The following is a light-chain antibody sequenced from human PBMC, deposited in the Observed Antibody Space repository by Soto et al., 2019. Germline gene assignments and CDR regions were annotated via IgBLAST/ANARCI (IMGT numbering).Light chain of an antibody. V-gene: IGLV2-14*01. CDR2: DVS. CDR3: RSYTSSSTPV. CDR1: SSDVGGYNY. Sequence: QSVLTQPASVSGSPGQSITISCIGTSSDVGGYNYVSWYQQHPGKAPKLMIYDVSNRPSGVSNRFSGSKSGNTASLTISGLQAEDEADYYCRSYTSSSTPVFGTGTKVTVL. J-gene: IGLJ1*01.